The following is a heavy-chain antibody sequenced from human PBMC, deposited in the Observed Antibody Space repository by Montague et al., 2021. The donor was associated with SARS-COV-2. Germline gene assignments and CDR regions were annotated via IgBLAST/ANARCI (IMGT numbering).Heavy chain of an antibody. CDR1: GGFISSYY. Sequence: SETLSLTCTVSGGFISSYYWSWIRQPPGKGLEWIGYIYYSGSTNCNPSLKSRVTISVDTSKNQFSLKLSSVTAADTAAYYCARGFDYWGQGTLVTVSS. V-gene: IGHV4-59*01. J-gene: IGHJ4*02. CDR2: IYYSGST. CDR3: ARGFDY.